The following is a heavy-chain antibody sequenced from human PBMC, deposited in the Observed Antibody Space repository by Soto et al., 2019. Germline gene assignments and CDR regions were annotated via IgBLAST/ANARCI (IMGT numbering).Heavy chain of an antibody. J-gene: IGHJ6*03. CDR2: IYYSGST. CDR1: RGSISSYY. D-gene: IGHD3-16*01. CDR3: ARGWGYTHYYYYMDV. V-gene: IGHV4-59*01. Sequence: PSETLFLTCTVSRGSISSYYWSWVRQPPGKGLEWIGYIYYSGSTNYNPSLKSRVTMSVDTSQIQFSLKLSSVTAADTAVYYCARGWGYTHYYYYMDVWGKGTTVTVSS.